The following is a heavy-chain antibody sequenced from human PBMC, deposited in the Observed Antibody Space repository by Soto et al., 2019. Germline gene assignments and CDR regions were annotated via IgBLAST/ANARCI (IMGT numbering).Heavy chain of an antibody. CDR2: IYYSGST. CDR1: GGSISSSSYY. J-gene: IGHJ6*04. CDR3: ARQRGLRFLEWLPPDYYYWGRDV. V-gene: IGHV4-39*01. D-gene: IGHD3-3*01. Sequence: SETLSLTCTVSGGSISSSSYYWGWIRQPPGKGLEWIGSIYYSGSTYYNPSLKSRVTISVDTSKNQFSLKLSSVTAADTAVYYCARQRGLRFLEWLPPDYYYWGRDVGGKGTTVTVSS.